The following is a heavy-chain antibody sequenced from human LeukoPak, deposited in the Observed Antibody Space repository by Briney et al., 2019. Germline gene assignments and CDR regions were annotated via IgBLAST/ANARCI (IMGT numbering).Heavy chain of an antibody. CDR3: SNGIGPAGNLDY. CDR1: GYTFTGYY. V-gene: IGHV1-2*02. CDR2: INPNSGGK. J-gene: IGHJ4*02. Sequence: ASVKVSCKASGYTFTGYYMHWVRHAPRQGLEGMGWINPNSGGKNYAQKFQGRVTMTRDTSISTAYMGLSSLRYDDTAVYACSNGIGPAGNLDYWGQGTLVTVSS. D-gene: IGHD6-13*01.